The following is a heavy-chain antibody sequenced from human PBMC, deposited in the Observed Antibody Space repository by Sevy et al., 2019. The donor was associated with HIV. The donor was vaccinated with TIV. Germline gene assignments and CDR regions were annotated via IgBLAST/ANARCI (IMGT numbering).Heavy chain of an antibody. CDR3: AKNTAAAGTGGFDY. V-gene: IGHV3-30*02. J-gene: IGHJ4*02. CDR1: GLIFSHYG. CDR2: ISYDGSDT. Sequence: GGSLRLSCAASGLIFSHYGMHWVRQAPGKGLEWVAFISYDGSDTYYVDSVKGRFSISRDNSKNTVYLQINSLRTEDTAPSYCAKNTAAAGTGGFDYWGQGTLVTVSS. D-gene: IGHD6-13*01.